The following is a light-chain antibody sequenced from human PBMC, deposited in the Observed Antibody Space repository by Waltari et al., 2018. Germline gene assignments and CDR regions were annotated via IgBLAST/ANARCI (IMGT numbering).Light chain of an antibody. V-gene: IGKV1-39*01. J-gene: IGKJ1*01. CDR3: QQSYSSPWT. CDR2: GAS. Sequence: DIQMTQSPSSLSASVGDRVTITCRASQSISHYLNWYQQKPQKAPKLLMFGASSLQSGVPSRFSGSGSGTDFTLTINNLQPEDFATYYCQQSYSSPWTFGQGTRVEI. CDR1: QSISHY.